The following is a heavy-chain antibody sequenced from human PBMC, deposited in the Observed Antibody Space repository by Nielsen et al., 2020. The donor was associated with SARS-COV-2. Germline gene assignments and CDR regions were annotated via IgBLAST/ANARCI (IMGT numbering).Heavy chain of an antibody. D-gene: IGHD4-11*01. V-gene: IGHV1-2*06. CDR2: IDPHSGGT. J-gene: IGHJ4*02. CDR1: GYRFTAYS. CDR3: ARGDYSNPNY. Sequence: ASVKVSCKASGYRFTAYSMHSVRQAPGQGPEWMGRIDPHSGGTTYAQKFQGRVTMTRDTSINTAYMELTRLRSDDTAVYYCARGDYSNPNYWGQGSLVTVSS.